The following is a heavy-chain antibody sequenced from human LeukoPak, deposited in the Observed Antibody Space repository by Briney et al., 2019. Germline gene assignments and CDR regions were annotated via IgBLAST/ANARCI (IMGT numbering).Heavy chain of an antibody. D-gene: IGHD6-13*01. CDR3: AREEGIAAAPPNWFDP. CDR1: GGSISSSSYY. J-gene: IGHJ5*02. V-gene: IGHV4-39*07. CDR2: IYYSGST. Sequence: PSETLSLTCTVSGGSISSSSYYWGWIRQPPGKGLEWIGSIYYSGSTYYNPSLKSRVTISVDTSKNQFSLKLSSVTAADTAVYYCAREEGIAAAPPNWFDPWGQGTLVTVSS.